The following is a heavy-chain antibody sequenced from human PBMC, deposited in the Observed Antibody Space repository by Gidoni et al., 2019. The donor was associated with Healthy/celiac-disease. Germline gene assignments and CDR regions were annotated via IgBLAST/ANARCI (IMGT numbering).Heavy chain of an antibody. D-gene: IGHD6-13*01. CDR2: IYYSGST. J-gene: IGHJ6*02. Sequence: QLQLQESGPGLVKPSETLSLTCTVSGGSISSSSYYWGWIRQPPGKGLEWLGSIYYSGSTYYNPSLKSRVTISVDTSKNQFSLKLSSVTAADTAVYYCARHMAAAGRYYYYGMDVWGQGTTVTVSS. V-gene: IGHV4-39*01. CDR1: GGSISSSSYY. CDR3: ARHMAAAGRYYYYGMDV.